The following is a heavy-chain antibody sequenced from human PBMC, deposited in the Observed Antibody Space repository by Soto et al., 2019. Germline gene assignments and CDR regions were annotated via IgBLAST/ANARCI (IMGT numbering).Heavy chain of an antibody. D-gene: IGHD4-17*01. CDR2: IIPILGIA. CDR1: GGTFSSYT. V-gene: IGHV1-69*02. CDR3: ARFYGDFLDAFDI. Sequence: QVQLVQSGAEVKKPGSSVKVSCKASGGTFSSYTISWVRQAPGQGLEWMGRIIPILGIAKYAQKLQGRVTINAYKSTITAYMELSSLRSEDTAVYYCARFYGDFLDAFDIWGQGTMVTVSS. J-gene: IGHJ3*02.